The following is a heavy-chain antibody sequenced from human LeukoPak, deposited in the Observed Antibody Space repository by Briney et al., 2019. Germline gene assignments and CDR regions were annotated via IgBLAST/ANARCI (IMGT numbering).Heavy chain of an antibody. CDR2: IYTSGST. D-gene: IGHD1-1*01. J-gene: IGHJ1*01. Sequence: PSETLSLTCTVSGGSISSYYWSWIRQPAGKGLEWIGRIYTSGSTNYNPSLKSRVTMSVDTSKNRLSLRLTSVTAADTAVYYCARGSGIHAWNLQHWGQGILVTVSS. CDR1: GGSISSYY. V-gene: IGHV4-4*07. CDR3: ARGSGIHAWNLQH.